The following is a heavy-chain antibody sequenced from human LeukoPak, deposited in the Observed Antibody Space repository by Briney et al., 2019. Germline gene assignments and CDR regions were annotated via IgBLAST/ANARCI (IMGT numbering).Heavy chain of an antibody. V-gene: IGHV3-21*01. CDR1: GFTFSSSS. D-gene: IGHD2-2*01. J-gene: IGHJ4*02. CDR3: ARDENRRNPAEY. CDR2: ISSSSSYI. Sequence: GGSLRVSRAASGFTFSSSSMNWVRQAPGKGLEWVSSISSSSSYIYYADSVKGRFTISRDNAKNSLYLQMNSLRAEDTAVYYCARDENRRNPAEYCGQGNLVTVSS.